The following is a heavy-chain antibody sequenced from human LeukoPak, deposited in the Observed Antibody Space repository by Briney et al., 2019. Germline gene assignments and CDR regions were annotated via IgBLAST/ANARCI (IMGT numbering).Heavy chain of an antibody. J-gene: IGHJ6*02. D-gene: IGHD4-17*01. V-gene: IGHV1-24*01. CDR2: FDPEDGET. Sequence: ASVKVSCKVSGYTLTELSMHWVRQAPGKGLEWMGGFDPEDGETIYAQKFQGRVTMTEDTSTDTAYMELSSLRSEDTAVYYCARGPTVTPGVYYYGMDVWGQGTTVTVSS. CDR1: GYTLTELS. CDR3: ARGPTVTPGVYYYGMDV.